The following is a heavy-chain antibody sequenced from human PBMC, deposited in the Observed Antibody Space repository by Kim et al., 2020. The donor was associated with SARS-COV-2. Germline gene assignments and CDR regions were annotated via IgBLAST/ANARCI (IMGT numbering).Heavy chain of an antibody. D-gene: IGHD3-10*01. J-gene: IGHJ6*02. V-gene: IGHV3-23*01. CDR3: SGGYGSGSPYYYYYGIDV. Sequence: KGRFTISRDNSKNTQYLQMNSLRAEDTAVYYCSGGYGSGSPYYYYYGIDVWGQGTKVTVSS.